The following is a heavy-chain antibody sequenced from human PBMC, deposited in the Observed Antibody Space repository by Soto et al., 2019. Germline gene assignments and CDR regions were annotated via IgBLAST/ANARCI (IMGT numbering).Heavy chain of an antibody. CDR1: GFIFSGSA. CDR2: IRNKANNYAT. D-gene: IGHD4-17*01. V-gene: IGHV3-73*01. J-gene: IGHJ4*02. CDR3: TTNTHDYADYAPDY. Sequence: GGSLRLSCAASGFIFSGSAMHWVRQASGKGLEWVGRIRNKANNYATLYAESMEGRLTISRDDSANTAYLQMNSLTAEDTAVYYCTTNTHDYADYAPDYWGRGTLVTVSS.